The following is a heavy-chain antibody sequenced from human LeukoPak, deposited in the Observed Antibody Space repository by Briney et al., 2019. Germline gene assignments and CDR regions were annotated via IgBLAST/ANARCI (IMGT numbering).Heavy chain of an antibody. Sequence: ASVKVSCKASGYTFTSYGISWVRQSPEQGLEWMGWISAYNGNTNYAQKLQGRVTMTTDTSTSTAYMELRSLRSDDTAVYYCARTYSGYDPGSYYFDYWGQGTLVTVSS. CDR3: ARTYSGYDPGSYYFDY. CDR1: GYTFTSYG. V-gene: IGHV1-18*01. J-gene: IGHJ4*02. CDR2: ISAYNGNT. D-gene: IGHD5-12*01.